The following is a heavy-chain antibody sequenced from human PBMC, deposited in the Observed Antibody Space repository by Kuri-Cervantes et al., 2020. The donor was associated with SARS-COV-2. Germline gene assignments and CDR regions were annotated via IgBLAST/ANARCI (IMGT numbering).Heavy chain of an antibody. CDR2: ISSGSYIT. J-gene: IGHJ6*04. V-gene: IGHV3-23*01. CDR1: GFTFSNAW. Sequence: GGSLRLSCAASGFTFSNAWMSWVREAPGKGLEWVAAISSGSYITHYADSVKGRFTISRDDSKNTLHLQMDSLRGEDTAVYYCAKSGSSSSSYVSRLDVWGEGTTVTVSS. D-gene: IGHD3-16*01. CDR3: AKSGSSSSSYVSRLDV.